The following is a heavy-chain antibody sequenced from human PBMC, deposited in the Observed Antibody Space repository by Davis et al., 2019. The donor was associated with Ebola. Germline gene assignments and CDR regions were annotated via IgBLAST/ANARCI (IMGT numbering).Heavy chain of an antibody. V-gene: IGHV3-73*01. CDR3: TSQFDY. J-gene: IGHJ4*02. CDR1: GFTFSGSA. CDR2: IRSKANSYAT. Sequence: GESLKISCAASGFTFSGSAMHWVRQASGKGLEWVGRIRSKANSYATAYAASVKGRFTISRDDSKNTAYLQMNSLKTEDTAVYYCTSQFDYWGQGTLVTVSS.